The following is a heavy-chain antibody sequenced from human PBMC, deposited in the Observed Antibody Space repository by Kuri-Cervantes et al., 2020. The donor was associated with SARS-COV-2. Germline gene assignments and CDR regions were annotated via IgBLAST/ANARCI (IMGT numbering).Heavy chain of an antibody. V-gene: IGHV3-21*01. CDR2: ISGSGSYI. J-gene: IGHJ6*03. CDR1: GFSLSRYT. D-gene: IGHD2-21*01. Sequence: GESLKISCAASGFSLSRYTMNWVRQAPGKALEWVSSISGSGSYIYYADSVKGRFTISKESGENSLYLHMNSLRGDDTAVYYCARVAGEGPIYYYYMDVWGEGTTVTVSS. CDR3: ARVAGEGPIYYYYMDV.